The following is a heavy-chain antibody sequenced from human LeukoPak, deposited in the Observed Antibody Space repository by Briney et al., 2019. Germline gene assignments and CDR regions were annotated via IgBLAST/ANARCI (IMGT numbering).Heavy chain of an antibody. CDR2: IYHSGST. CDR1: GVSIGSYY. CDR3: AGGGIWYYYFMDV. J-gene: IGHJ6*03. V-gene: IGHV4-59*12. Sequence: SETLSLTCTVSGVSIGSYYWSWIRQPPGKGLEWIGYIYHSGSTNYNPSLKSRVTISVDASKNQFSLKLSSVTAADTAVYYCAGGGIWYYYFMDVWGKGTTVTVSS. D-gene: IGHD3-3*02.